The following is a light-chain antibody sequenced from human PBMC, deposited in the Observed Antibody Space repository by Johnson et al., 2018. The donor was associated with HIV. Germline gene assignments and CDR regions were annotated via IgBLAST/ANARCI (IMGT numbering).Light chain of an antibody. CDR2: DTI. CDR3: GTWDSSLSSNV. J-gene: IGLJ1*01. CDR1: SSNIGNNY. V-gene: IGLV1-51*01. Sequence: QSVLTQPPSVSAAPGQKVTISCSGSSSNIGNNYVSWYQQLPGTAPKLLIYDTIKRPSGIPDRFSGSKSGTSATLGITGLQTGDEADYYCGTWDSSLSSNVFGTGTKVTVL.